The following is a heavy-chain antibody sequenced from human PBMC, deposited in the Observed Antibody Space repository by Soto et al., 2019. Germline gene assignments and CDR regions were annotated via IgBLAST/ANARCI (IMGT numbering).Heavy chain of an antibody. J-gene: IGHJ6*02. Sequence: SETLSLTCSVSGASLISGEHYWSWIRQAPGKGLEWIGLIYYTGITDYNPSLKSRVAISLDTSDNQFSLTLSSVTAADTAMYYCARGVDAGVDVWGQGTTLTVSS. D-gene: IGHD1-1*01. V-gene: IGHV4-30-4*01. CDR2: IYYTGIT. CDR3: ARGVDAGVDV. CDR1: GASLISGEHY.